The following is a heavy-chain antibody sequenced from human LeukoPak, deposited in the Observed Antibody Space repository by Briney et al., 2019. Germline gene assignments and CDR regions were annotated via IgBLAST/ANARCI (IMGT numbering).Heavy chain of an antibody. D-gene: IGHD1-26*01. V-gene: IGHV4-38-2*02. CDR1: GYSISSGYY. CDR2: IYYSGSSGST. J-gene: IGHJ4*02. CDR3: ARLKAYGGTYDTPDY. Sequence: TSETLSLTCTVSGYSISSGYYWGWIWQPPGKGLEWIGSIYYSGSSGSTYYNPSLKSRVTISVDTSKIQFSLRLSSVTAADTAVYYCARLKAYGGTYDTPDYWGLGTLVTVSS.